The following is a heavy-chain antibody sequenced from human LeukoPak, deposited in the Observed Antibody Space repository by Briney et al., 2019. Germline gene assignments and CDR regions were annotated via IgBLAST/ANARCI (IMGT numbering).Heavy chain of an antibody. V-gene: IGHV3-7*01. J-gene: IGHJ5*02. CDR1: GFTFGDYA. D-gene: IGHD6-19*01. CDR2: IKKDGSEK. CDR3: VREGGSGWYSGWFDP. Sequence: GGSLRLSCTASGFTFGDYAMSWVRQAPGKGLEWVANIKKDGSEKKYVDSVKGRFTISRDNAENSVHLQMNSLRVEDTAVYYCVREGGSGWYSGWFDPWGQGTLVTVSS.